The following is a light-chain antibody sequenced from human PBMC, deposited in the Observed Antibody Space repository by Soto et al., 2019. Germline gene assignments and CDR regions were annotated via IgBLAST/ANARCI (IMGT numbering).Light chain of an antibody. V-gene: IGKV1-39*01. CDR1: QSISSY. J-gene: IGKJ5*01. Sequence: DIQMTQSRSSLSASVGDRVTITCRASQSISSYLNWYQQKPGKAPKVLIYAASSLQSGIPSRFSGSGSGTDFTLTISSLQPEDFATYYCQQSYSTPITLGQGTRLEIK. CDR2: AAS. CDR3: QQSYSTPIT.